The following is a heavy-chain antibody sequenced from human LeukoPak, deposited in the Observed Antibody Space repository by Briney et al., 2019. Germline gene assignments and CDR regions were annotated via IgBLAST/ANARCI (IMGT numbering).Heavy chain of an antibody. CDR1: GYTFTSYD. CDR3: ARSTMVRGVIGY. Sequence: ASVKVSCKASGYTFTSYDINWVRQATGQGLEWMGWMNPNSGNTGYAQKFQGRVTITRNTSISTAYMELSSLRSEDTAVYYCARSTMVRGVIGYWGQGTLVPVSS. V-gene: IGHV1-8*03. CDR2: MNPNSGNT. D-gene: IGHD3-10*01. J-gene: IGHJ4*02.